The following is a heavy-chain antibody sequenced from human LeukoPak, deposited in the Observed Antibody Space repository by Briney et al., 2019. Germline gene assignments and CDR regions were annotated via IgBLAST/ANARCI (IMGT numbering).Heavy chain of an antibody. V-gene: IGHV3-74*01. CDR3: ARADNTEIIAAAGIDY. D-gene: IGHD6-13*01. CDR1: GFTFSSYW. CDR2: IIADGSNT. J-gene: IGHJ4*02. Sequence: PGGSLRLSCAASGFTFSSYWMHWVRQAPGKGLVWVSRIIADGSNTNYADSVKGRFTISRDNAKNMLYLQMNSLRAEDTAVYYCARADNTEIIAAAGIDYWGQGTLVTVSS.